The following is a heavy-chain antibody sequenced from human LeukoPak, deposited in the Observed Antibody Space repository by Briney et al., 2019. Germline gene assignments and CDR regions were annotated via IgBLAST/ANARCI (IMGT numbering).Heavy chain of an antibody. CDR3: ARSRSTIFESWFDP. Sequence: PGGSLRLSCAASGFTFRNYAMHGVRQAPGKGLEWVSYIGSRSNTIYYADSVKGRFTISRDNAKNSLYLQMNSLRAEDTAVYYCARSRSTIFESWFDPWGQGILVIVSS. J-gene: IGHJ5*02. D-gene: IGHD3-3*01. CDR1: GFTFRNYA. V-gene: IGHV3-48*01. CDR2: IGSRSNTI.